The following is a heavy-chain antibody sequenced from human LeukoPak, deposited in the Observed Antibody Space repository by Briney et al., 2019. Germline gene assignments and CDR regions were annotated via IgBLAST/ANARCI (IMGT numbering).Heavy chain of an antibody. Sequence: SQTLSLTCTVSGGSISSGSYYWSWIRQPAGKGLEWIGRIYTSGSTNYNPSLKSRVTISVDTSKNQFSLKLNSVTAADTAVYFCARRAYSAAYWKHFDYWGQGTLVTVSS. CDR2: IYTSGST. J-gene: IGHJ4*02. V-gene: IGHV4-61*02. CDR1: GGSISSGSYY. CDR3: ARRAYSAAYWKHFDY. D-gene: IGHD1-1*01.